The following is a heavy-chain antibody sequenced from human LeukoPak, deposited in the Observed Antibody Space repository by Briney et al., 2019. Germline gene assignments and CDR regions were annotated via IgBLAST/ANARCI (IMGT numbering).Heavy chain of an antibody. CDR3: AKSDYSDSTGYAPLFAH. Sequence: VGSLRLPCAASGFTFNNYAMSWVRQAPGKGLECVSGISGNGGKIYYADSVKGRFTISRDNSKNTLYLQMNSLRDEDTAVYYCAKSDYSDSTGYAPLFAHWGQGTLVTVSS. CDR1: GFTFNNYA. J-gene: IGHJ4*02. V-gene: IGHV3-23*01. D-gene: IGHD3-22*01. CDR2: ISGNGGKI.